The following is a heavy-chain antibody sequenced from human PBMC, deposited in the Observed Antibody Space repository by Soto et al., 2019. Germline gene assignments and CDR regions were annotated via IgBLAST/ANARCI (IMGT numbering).Heavy chain of an antibody. V-gene: IGHV4-30-4*01. J-gene: IGHJ4*02. CDR2: ISYSGTT. CDR1: GDSISSINNY. D-gene: IGHD6-13*01. Sequence: PSETLSLTCTVSGDSISSINNYWSWIRQPPGEGLEWIGFISYSGTTSYSPSLKSRVAISLDTSKNQFSLSLNFVTAADTAVYYCARSAPVAAAGTYDYWGQGTLVTVSA. CDR3: ARSAPVAAAGTYDY.